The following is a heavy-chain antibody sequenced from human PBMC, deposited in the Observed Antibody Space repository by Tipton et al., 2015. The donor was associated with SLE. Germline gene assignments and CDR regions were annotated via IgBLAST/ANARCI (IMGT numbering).Heavy chain of an antibody. CDR2: INGEGCIT. J-gene: IGHJ5*02. D-gene: IGHD3-10*01. V-gene: IGHV3-74*01. CDR3: ARGGYGSGNNWFDP. CDR1: GFPFTTYW. Sequence: SLRLSCTASGFPFTTYWMHWVRQASGKGLLWVSRINGEGCITDYADSVKGRFTIARDNAKNTLYLQMNYLRAEDTAVYFCARGGYGSGNNWFDPWGQGTLVNVSS.